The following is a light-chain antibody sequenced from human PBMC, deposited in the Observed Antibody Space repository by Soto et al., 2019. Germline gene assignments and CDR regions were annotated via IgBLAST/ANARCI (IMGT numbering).Light chain of an antibody. CDR1: SSDVGIYNY. V-gene: IGLV2-14*01. CDR3: SSYTGRTNYV. Sequence: QSALTQPASVSGSPGQSITISCTGTSSDVGIYNYVSWYQQHPGKAPKLMIYQVTNRPSGVSNRFSGSKSGNTASLTISGLQAEDEADYYCSSYTGRTNYVFGTGTKVTVL. CDR2: QVT. J-gene: IGLJ1*01.